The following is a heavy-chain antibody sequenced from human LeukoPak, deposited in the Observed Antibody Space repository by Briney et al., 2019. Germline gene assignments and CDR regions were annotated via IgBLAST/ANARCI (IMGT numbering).Heavy chain of an antibody. J-gene: IGHJ4*02. CDR2: IKEDGSEK. Sequence: GGSLRLSCAASGFTFSSYWMSWVRQAPGKGLEWVANIKEDGSEKYYVDPVKGRFAISRDNAKNSLYLQMNSLRAEDTAVYYCADGEGRPLNYWGRGILVTVSS. V-gene: IGHV3-7*01. CDR1: GFTFSSYW. D-gene: IGHD3-3*01. CDR3: ADGEGRPLNY.